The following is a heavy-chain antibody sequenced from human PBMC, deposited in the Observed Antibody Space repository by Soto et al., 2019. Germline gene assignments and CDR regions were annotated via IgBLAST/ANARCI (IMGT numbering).Heavy chain of an antibody. V-gene: IGHV1-46*01. CDR1: GYTFSSYY. CDR2: INASGGSA. D-gene: IGHD3-10*01. CDR3: VRYGVAATY. J-gene: IGHJ4*02. Sequence: ASVKVSCKASGYTFSSYYMHWVRQAPGQGPEWMGIINASGGSATYAQRFQGRVTMTWDTSTTTVYMELSNLRSEDTAVYFCVRYGVAATYWGQGTQVTVSS.